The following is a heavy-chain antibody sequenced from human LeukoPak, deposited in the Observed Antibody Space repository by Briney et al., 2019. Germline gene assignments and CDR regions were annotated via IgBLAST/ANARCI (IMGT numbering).Heavy chain of an antibody. V-gene: IGHV3-48*03. CDR2: ISSSGSTI. Sequence: GGSLRLSCAASGFTLSSYEMNWVRQAPGKGLEWVSYISSSGSTIYYADSVKGRFTISRDNAKNSLYLQMNSLRAEDTAVYYCARGRPRLTQDNWFDPWGQGTLVAVSS. CDR3: ARGRPRLTQDNWFDP. CDR1: GFTLSSYE. D-gene: IGHD2-21*02. J-gene: IGHJ5*02.